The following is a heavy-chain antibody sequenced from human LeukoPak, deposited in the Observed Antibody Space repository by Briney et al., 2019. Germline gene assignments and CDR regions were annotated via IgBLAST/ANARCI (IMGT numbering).Heavy chain of an antibody. CDR3: AKDSYCDSSGSLRY. V-gene: IGHV3-30*02. CDR2: IRYDGSNK. Sequence: GGSLRLSCAASGFTFSSYGMHWVRQAPGKGLEWVAFIRYDGSNKYYADSVKGRFTISRDNSKNTLYLQMNSLRAEDTAVYYCAKDSYCDSSGSLRYWGQGTLVTVSS. CDR1: GFTFSSYG. D-gene: IGHD3-22*01. J-gene: IGHJ4*02.